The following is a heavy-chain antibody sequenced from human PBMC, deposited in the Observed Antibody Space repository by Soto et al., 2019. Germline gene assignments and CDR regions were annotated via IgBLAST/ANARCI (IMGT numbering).Heavy chain of an antibody. J-gene: IGHJ4*02. V-gene: IGHV3-23*01. D-gene: IGHD1-20*01. CDR1: GFNVGAFA. CDR2: ISVSDAFI. Sequence: EVQLLESGGDLVQPGGSLRLSCAASGFNVGAFAVNWVSQAPGKGLEWVSGISVSDAFIYYAGSVRGRFSISRDASENILYLQMNSLRVDDTALYYCTRETVAGITGLDYWGPGTLVTVSS. CDR3: TRETVAGITGLDY.